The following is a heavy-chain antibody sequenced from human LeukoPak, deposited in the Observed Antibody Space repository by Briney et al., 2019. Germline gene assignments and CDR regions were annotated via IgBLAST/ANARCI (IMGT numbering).Heavy chain of an antibody. J-gene: IGHJ4*02. Sequence: GGSLRLSCAASVFTYSHYAMSWVRQAPGKGLEWVSAISGSGGSTYYADFVKGRFTISRDNSKNTLYLQMNSLRAEDTALYYCAKRSGWYMAERHHDYWGQGTVVTVSS. CDR2: ISGSGGST. CDR3: AKRSGWYMAERHHDY. V-gene: IGHV3-23*01. CDR1: VFTYSHYA. D-gene: IGHD6-19*01.